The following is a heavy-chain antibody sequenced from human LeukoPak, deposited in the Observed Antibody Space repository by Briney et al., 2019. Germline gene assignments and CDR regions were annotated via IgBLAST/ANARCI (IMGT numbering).Heavy chain of an antibody. V-gene: IGHV3-48*02. Sequence: GGSLRLSFEDSGLTFSTYSINCIRQAPGKGLEWISYITSDSSAMSYADSVKGRFTISRDNAKNSLYLHMNSLSDEDTAMYFCVRELLWAPALLGQATMVTVSS. CDR1: GLTFSTYS. D-gene: IGHD2-21*01. CDR2: ITSDSSAM. J-gene: IGHJ3*01. CDR3: VRELLWAPAL.